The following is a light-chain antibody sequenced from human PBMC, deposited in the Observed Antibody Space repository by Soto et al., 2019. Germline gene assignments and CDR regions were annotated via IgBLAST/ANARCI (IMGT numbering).Light chain of an antibody. Sequence: QSALTQPASVSGSPGQSITISCTGTSSDVGGYNYVSWYQQHPGKAPKLMIYEVSNRPSGVSNRFSGSKSGNTASLTISGLQAEDGADYYGSSYTSSSTHVVFGGGTKLTVL. CDR3: SSYTSSSTHVV. V-gene: IGLV2-14*01. CDR1: SSDVGGYNY. CDR2: EVS. J-gene: IGLJ2*01.